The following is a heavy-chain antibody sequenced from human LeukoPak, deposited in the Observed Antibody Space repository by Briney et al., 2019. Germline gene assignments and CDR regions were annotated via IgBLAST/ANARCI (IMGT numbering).Heavy chain of an antibody. CDR1: GYTFSNQW. D-gene: IGHD3-10*01. CDR3: ARTGYHYGSGSHYAFDI. V-gene: IGHV5-51*01. J-gene: IGHJ3*02. CDR2: IYPGDSDT. Sequence: GESLEISCQASGYTFSNQWIGWVRQMPGKGLEWMGIIYPGDSDTRYSPSFQGQVTISVDKSITTGYLEWSSLKASDTAMYYCARTGYHYGSGSHYAFDIWGQGTMVTVSS.